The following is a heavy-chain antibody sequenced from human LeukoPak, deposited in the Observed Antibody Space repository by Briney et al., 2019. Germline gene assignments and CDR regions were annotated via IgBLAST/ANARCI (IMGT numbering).Heavy chain of an antibody. V-gene: IGHV3-30*02. J-gene: IGHJ4*02. CDR1: GFTFSSYG. CDR2: IRYDGSNK. CDR3: AKRAVVDRYYFDY. Sequence: GGSLRLSCAASGFTFSSYGMHWVRQAPGKGLEWVAFIRYDGSNKYYADSVKGRFTISRDNSKNTLYLQMNSQRAEDTAIYFCAKRAVVDRYYFDYWGQGTLVTVSS. D-gene: IGHD3-22*01.